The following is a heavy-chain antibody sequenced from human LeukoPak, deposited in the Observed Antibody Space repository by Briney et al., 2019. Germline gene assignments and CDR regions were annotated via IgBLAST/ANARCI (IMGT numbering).Heavy chain of an antibody. CDR3: ARDRGVEYCSGGSCSHYYYYMDV. CDR2: INPNSGDT. D-gene: IGHD2-15*01. CDR1: GYTFTGFY. Sequence: ASVKVSCKASGYTFTGFYMHWVRQAPGQGLEWMGWINPNSGDTNYAQKFQSRVTMTRDTSISTAYMELSRLRSDDTAVYYCARDRGVEYCSGGSCSHYYYYMDVWGKGTTVTISS. V-gene: IGHV1-2*02. J-gene: IGHJ6*03.